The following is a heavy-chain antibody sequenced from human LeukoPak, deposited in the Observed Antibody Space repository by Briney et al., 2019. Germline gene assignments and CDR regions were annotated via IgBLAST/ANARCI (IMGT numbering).Heavy chain of an antibody. D-gene: IGHD5-18*01. Sequence: AGGSLRLSCAASGFTFSSYAMHWVRQAPGKRLEYVSAISSNGGSTYCANSVKGRFTISRDNSKNTLYLQMGSLRAEDMAVYYCARYSYGTLDYWGQGTLVTVSS. J-gene: IGHJ4*02. V-gene: IGHV3-64*01. CDR1: GFTFSSYA. CDR3: ARYSYGTLDY. CDR2: ISSNGGST.